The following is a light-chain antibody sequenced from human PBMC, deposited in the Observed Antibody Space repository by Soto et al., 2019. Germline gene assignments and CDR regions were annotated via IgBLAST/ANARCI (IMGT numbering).Light chain of an antibody. CDR2: DAS. V-gene: IGKV1-39*01. Sequence: DIQRTQSPSSLSASVGDSVTITCRAIQNIDSYLNWYQQRPGKAPKLLIHDASSLQSGVPSRFSGSGSGTDFALTINSLQPEDFATIYCQQTYSTPWTFGQGTKVDIK. CDR3: QQTYSTPWT. J-gene: IGKJ1*01. CDR1: QNIDSY.